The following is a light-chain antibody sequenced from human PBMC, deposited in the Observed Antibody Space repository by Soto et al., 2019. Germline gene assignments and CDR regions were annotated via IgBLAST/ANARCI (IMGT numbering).Light chain of an antibody. V-gene: IGKV3-20*01. CDR3: QQFGTSPLWT. J-gene: IGKJ1*01. CDR2: GAS. Sequence: NVLTQSPGTLSLSPGERATLSCRASQSVSTSQLAWYQQKPGQAPRLLIYGASNRATGIPARFSGSGSGTDFTLTISRLEPEDFAVYFCQQFGTSPLWTVGQGTKVEIK. CDR1: QSVSTSQ.